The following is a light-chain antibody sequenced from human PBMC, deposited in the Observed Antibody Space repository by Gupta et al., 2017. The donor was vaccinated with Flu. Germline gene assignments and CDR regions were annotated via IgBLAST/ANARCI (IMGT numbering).Light chain of an antibody. CDR3: QHYSSSSTMYT. J-gene: IGKJ2*01. CDR2: GAS. Sequence: LSLYPGNRATLSCRASQSVTSSYLAWYQQKPGEAPRLLIYGASSRATGISDRFSGSGSGTDFTLNISRLEPEDFAVYYCQHYSSSSTMYTFGQGTKLEIK. V-gene: IGKV3-20*01. CDR1: QSVTSSY.